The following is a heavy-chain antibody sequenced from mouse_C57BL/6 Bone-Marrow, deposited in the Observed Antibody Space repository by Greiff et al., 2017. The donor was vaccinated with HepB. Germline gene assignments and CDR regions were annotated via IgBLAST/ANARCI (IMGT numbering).Heavy chain of an antibody. V-gene: IGHV5-6*01. D-gene: IGHD2-5*01. CDR3: ARAYYSNYVAY. CDR2: ISSGGSYT. J-gene: IGHJ3*01. Sequence: EVQVVESGGDLVKPGGSLKLSCAASGFTFSSYGMSWVRQTPDKRLEWVATISSGGSYTYYPDSVKGRFTITRDNAKNTLYLQMSSLKSEDTAMYYWARAYYSNYVAYWGQGTLVTVSA. CDR1: GFTFSSYG.